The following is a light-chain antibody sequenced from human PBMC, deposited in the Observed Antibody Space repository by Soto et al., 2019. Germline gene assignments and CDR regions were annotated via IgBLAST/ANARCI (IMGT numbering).Light chain of an antibody. CDR2: GTS. J-gene: IGKJ2*01. Sequence: EMALTQSPGTLSLSPGDRVTLSCRASQSVSSSYLAWYQQKPGQAPRLPIYGTSRMATGIPDRFSGSASGTDFTLTISRLEPYDFAVYYSQQYDSSPYTFGQGTKLEIK. CDR1: QSVSSSY. V-gene: IGKV3-20*01. CDR3: QQYDSSPYT.